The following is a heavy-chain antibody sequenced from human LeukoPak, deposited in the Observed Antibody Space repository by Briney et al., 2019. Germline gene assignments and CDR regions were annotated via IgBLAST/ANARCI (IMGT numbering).Heavy chain of an antibody. CDR3: ARDHHYYDSGFDI. V-gene: IGHV4-4*02. CDR1: GDSISSSNW. D-gene: IGHD3-22*01. Sequence: SETLSLTCAVSGDSISSSNWWNWVRQSPGKGLEWIGEIYHSGSTNYNPSLKSRVTISVDKSKNQFSLKLSSVTAADTAVYYCARDHHYYDSGFDIWGQGTMVTVSS. J-gene: IGHJ3*02. CDR2: IYHSGST.